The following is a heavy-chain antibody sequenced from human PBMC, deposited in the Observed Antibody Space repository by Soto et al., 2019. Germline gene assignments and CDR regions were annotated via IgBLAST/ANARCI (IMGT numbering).Heavy chain of an antibody. CDR3: ARFNASVRSTIEAFDV. D-gene: IGHD3-10*01. J-gene: IGHJ3*01. CDR1: GFSLSSREMA. Sequence: QITLKESGPTLLKPTQTLTLTCSFSGFSLSSREMAVGWIRQPPGKALEWLTLIYWDDGERYRPSENNRLTTSKDTSKNQALLMMTNMDPVDTGTYYCARFNASVRSTIEAFDVWGQGTTVTVSS. V-gene: IGHV2-5*02. CDR2: IYWDDGE.